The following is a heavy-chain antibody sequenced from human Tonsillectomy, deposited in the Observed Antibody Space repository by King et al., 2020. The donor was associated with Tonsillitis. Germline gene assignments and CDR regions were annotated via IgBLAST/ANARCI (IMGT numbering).Heavy chain of an antibody. CDR3: AKDRSYGDYVLGWFDP. D-gene: IGHD4-17*01. J-gene: IGHJ5*02. Sequence: VQLVESGGGLVQPGRSLRLSCAASGFTFSSYAMNWVRQAPGKGLEWVSTISGGGDNIYYADSVKGRFTISRDNSKNTVFLQMNSLRVEDTAIYYCAKDRSYGDYVLGWFDPWGQGTLVTVSS. CDR2: ISGGGDNI. V-gene: IGHV3-23*04. CDR1: GFTFSSYA.